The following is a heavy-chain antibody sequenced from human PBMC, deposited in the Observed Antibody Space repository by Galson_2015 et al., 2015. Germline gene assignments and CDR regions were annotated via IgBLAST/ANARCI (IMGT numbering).Heavy chain of an antibody. Sequence: SVKVSCKASGYTFTSYDINWVRQATGQGLEWMGWMNPNSGNTGYAQEFQGRVTMTRNTSISTAYMELSSLRSEDTAVYYCARAGGPAYGSGSLQYDAFDIWGQGTMVTVSS. J-gene: IGHJ3*02. CDR3: ARAGGPAYGSGSLQYDAFDI. CDR2: MNPNSGNT. CDR1: GYTFTSYD. V-gene: IGHV1-8*01. D-gene: IGHD3-10*01.